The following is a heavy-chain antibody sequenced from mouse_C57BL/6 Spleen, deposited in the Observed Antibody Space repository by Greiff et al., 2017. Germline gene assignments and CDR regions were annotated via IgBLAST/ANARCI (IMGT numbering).Heavy chain of an antibody. J-gene: IGHJ1*03. CDR1: GYTFTAYP. V-gene: IGHV1-47*01. Sequence: VQLQQSGAELVRPGASVKLSCKASGYTFTAYPIEWVKQTHGKSLEWIGDFNPDTGGTNYNEKFKGKATLTVDKSSSTVSMELSRFTSEDSAVYYCAIMTTGVVCYFDVGGKATTVTVSS. CDR2: FNPDTGGT. CDR3: AIMTTGVVCYFDV. D-gene: IGHD1-1*01.